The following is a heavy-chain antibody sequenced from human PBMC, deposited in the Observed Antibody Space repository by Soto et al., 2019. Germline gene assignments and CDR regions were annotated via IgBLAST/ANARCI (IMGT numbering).Heavy chain of an antibody. CDR2: TYVRSKWYN. J-gene: IGHJ5*02. Sequence: QTLSLTCAISGGSVSSNTASWNWIRQSPSRGLEWLGRTYVRSKWYNDYAVSVKSRIIINPDTSNNQFSLQLNSVTPEDTAVYFCAKGDNLGPKTGYAFDPWGQGIMVTVSS. CDR3: AKGDNLGPKTGYAFDP. CDR1: GGSVSSNTAS. D-gene: IGHD5-12*01. V-gene: IGHV6-1*01.